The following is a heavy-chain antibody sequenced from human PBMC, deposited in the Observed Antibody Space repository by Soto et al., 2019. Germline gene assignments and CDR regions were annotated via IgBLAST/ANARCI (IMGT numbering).Heavy chain of an antibody. Sequence: SDCAMNWVRQAPGKGLEWVSYISSSSSVIDYADSVKGRFTVSRDNARNSPYLQMNSLRAEDTAVYYCARDLSWGSNWYYYMDVWGKGTTVTVSS. V-gene: IGHV3-48*01. J-gene: IGHJ6*03. D-gene: IGHD7-27*01. CDR1: SDCA. CDR2: ISSSSSVI. CDR3: ARDLSWGSNWYYYMDV.